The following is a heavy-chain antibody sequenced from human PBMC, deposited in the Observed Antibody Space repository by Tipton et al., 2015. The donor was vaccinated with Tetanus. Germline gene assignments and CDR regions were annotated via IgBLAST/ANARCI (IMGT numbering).Heavy chain of an antibody. D-gene: IGHD5-12*01. CDR2: IYNSGNT. CDR1: GAPISSYY. J-gene: IGHJ4*02. Sequence: TLSLTCTVSGAPISSYYWSWIRQPPGNGLEGFGNIYNSGNTNYHPSLKGRLTISVDTSKNQFSLNLKSVITADTAIYYCARANNDYPKKGPFDYWGQGILVTVSS. CDR3: ARANNDYPKKGPFDY. V-gene: IGHV4-59*01.